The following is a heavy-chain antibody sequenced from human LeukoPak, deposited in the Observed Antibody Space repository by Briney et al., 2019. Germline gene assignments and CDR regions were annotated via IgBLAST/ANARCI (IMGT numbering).Heavy chain of an antibody. V-gene: IGHV3-23*01. CDR3: AKRGVVIRVVLVGFHKEAYYFES. CDR2: ISDSGGST. J-gene: IGHJ4*02. Sequence: GGSLRLSCAVSGITLSNYGMSWVRQAPGKGLEWVAGISDSGGSTKYADSVKGRFAISRDNPKNILFLQMNSLRAEGTAVYFCAKRGVVIRVVLVGFHKEAYYFESWGQGALVTVSS. CDR1: GITLSNYG. D-gene: IGHD3/OR15-3a*01.